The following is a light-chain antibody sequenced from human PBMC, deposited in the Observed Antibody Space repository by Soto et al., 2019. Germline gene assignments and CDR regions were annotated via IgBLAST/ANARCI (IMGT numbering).Light chain of an antibody. J-gene: IGKJ1*01. Sequence: AIKMTQSPSSLSSSEGDRVTLTCRASQGISSDLDWYQQKPGKAPRLLIYGASNIQSGVPSRFSGSGSGAVFPLTISLLQPEDVVTYCRLQEFSPPRSFGQGTKLDI. CDR1: QGISSD. V-gene: IGKV1-6*01. CDR3: LQEFSPPRS. CDR2: GAS.